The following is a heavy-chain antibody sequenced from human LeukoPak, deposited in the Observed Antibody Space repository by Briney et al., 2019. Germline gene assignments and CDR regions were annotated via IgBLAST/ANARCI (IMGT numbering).Heavy chain of an antibody. CDR2: ISSSSSTI. J-gene: IGHJ5*02. Sequence: GGSLRLSCAASGFTFSSYSMNWVRQAPGKGLEWVSYISSSSSTIYYADSVKGRFTISRDNAKNSLYLQMNSLRAEDTAVYYCAGDIAVAQQDWFDPWGQGTLVTVSS. D-gene: IGHD6-19*01. CDR3: AGDIAVAQQDWFDP. CDR1: GFTFSSYS. V-gene: IGHV3-48*01.